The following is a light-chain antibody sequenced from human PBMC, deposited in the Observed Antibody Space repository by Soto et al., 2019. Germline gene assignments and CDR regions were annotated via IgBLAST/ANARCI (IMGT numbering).Light chain of an antibody. J-gene: IGKJ3*01. Sequence: EIVMTQSPATLSVSPEERATLSCRASQSVSINLAWYQQKPGQAPRLLMYDASTRATGIPDRFSGSGSETEFTLTINSLQSEDFAVYYCQQYHYWPPITFGPGTKVDFK. V-gene: IGKV3-15*01. CDR1: QSVSIN. CDR3: QQYHYWPPIT. CDR2: DAS.